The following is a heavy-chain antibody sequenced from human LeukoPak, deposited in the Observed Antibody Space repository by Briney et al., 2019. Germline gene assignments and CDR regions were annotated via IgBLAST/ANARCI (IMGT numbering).Heavy chain of an antibody. CDR3: AKNQDGYYYYGMDV. CDR2: ISGSGAST. J-gene: IGHJ6*02. CDR1: GFTFSSYA. V-gene: IGHV3-23*01. D-gene: IGHD1-14*01. Sequence: PGGSLRLSCAASGFTFSSYAMSWVRQAPGKGLEWVSAISGSGASTYYADSVKGRFTVSRDSSSNTLYLQMNSLRAEDTAVYYCAKNQDGYYYYGMDVWGQGTTVTVSS.